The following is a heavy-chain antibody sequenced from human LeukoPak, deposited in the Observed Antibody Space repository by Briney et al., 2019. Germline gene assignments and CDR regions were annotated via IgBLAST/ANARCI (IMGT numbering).Heavy chain of an antibody. Sequence: SVKVSRKASGGTFSSYAISWVRQAPGQGLEWMGGIIPIFGTANYAQKFQGRVTITADESTSTAYMELSSLRSEDTAVYYCARGYFDWFTPFDYWGQGTLVTVSS. J-gene: IGHJ4*02. CDR2: IIPIFGTA. CDR3: ARGYFDWFTPFDY. CDR1: GGTFSSYA. V-gene: IGHV1-69*13. D-gene: IGHD3-9*01.